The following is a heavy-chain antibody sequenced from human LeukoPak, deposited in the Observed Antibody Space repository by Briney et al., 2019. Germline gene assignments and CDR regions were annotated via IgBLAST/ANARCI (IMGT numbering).Heavy chain of an antibody. CDR2: IRYDGSNK. D-gene: IGHD2-2*01. Sequence: GGALRLSCAASGFTFSSYGMHWVRQAPGKGLEWVAFIRYDGSNKYYADSVKGRFTISRDNSKNTLYLQMNSLRAEDTAVYYCAKDKRPAATASDYFDYWGQGTLVTVSS. CDR3: AKDKRPAATASDYFDY. CDR1: GFTFSSYG. V-gene: IGHV3-30*02. J-gene: IGHJ4*02.